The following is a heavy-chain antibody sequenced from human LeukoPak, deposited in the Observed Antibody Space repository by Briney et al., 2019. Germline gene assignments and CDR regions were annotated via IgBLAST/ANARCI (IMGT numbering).Heavy chain of an antibody. V-gene: IGHV3-30-3*01. CDR2: ISYDGSNK. J-gene: IGHJ4*02. D-gene: IGHD6-19*01. CDR3: AREHLSSSGWYFTTGGGDYFDY. Sequence: GRSLRLSCAASGLTFSSYAMHWVRKAPAKGLEWVAVISYDGSNKYYADSVKRRFTISRDNSKNTLYLQMNSLRSEDTAVYYCAREHLSSSGWYFTTGGGDYFDYWGEGTLVTVSS. CDR1: GLTFSSYA.